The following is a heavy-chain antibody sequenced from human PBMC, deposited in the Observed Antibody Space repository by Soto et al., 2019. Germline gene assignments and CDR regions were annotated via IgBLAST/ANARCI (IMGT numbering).Heavy chain of an antibody. CDR2: ISGSGRST. J-gene: IGHJ6*02. CDR1: AFTFRSFA. Sequence: WRSLRLSCSASAFTFRSFAMSWCRQAPGKGLQWVSTISGSGRSTYYADSVKGRFTISRDNSKNTLYLQMNSLRAEDTAVYYCAKDSVTGTTPYYYGMDVWGQGTTVTVSS. CDR3: AKDSVTGTTPYYYGMDV. V-gene: IGHV3-23*01. D-gene: IGHD1-7*01.